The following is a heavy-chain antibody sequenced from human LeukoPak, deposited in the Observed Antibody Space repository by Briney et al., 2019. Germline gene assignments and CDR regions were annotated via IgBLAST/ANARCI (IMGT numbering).Heavy chain of an antibody. D-gene: IGHD3-3*02. V-gene: IGHV1-2*04. CDR1: GYIFTDYY. CDR3: AKTSPFLEWLSVDP. CDR2: INPKTGDT. Sequence: ASVKVSCKTSGYIFTDYYIHWVRQAPGQGLEWMGWINPKTGDTNSAQKFQRWVTMTRDTAISTAYMELNRLTLDDTAVYYCAKTSPFLEWLSVDPWGQGTLVTVSS. J-gene: IGHJ5*02.